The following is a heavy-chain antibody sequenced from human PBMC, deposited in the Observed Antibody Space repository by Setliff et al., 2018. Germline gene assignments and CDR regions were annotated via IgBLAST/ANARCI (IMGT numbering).Heavy chain of an antibody. J-gene: IGHJ4*02. CDR3: ARDGGGYCATTSCFHFDY. V-gene: IGHV1-18*01. D-gene: IGHD2-15*01. CDR2: ISGHNNKT. Sequence: ASVKVSCKTSGYTFAAYGITWVRQAPGQGLEWMGWISGHNNKTKYAQKLQGRVTMTTNTSTSTAYMELRSLRSDDTAIYYCARDGGGYCATTSCFHFDYWGQGTQVTVSS. CDR1: GYTFAAYG.